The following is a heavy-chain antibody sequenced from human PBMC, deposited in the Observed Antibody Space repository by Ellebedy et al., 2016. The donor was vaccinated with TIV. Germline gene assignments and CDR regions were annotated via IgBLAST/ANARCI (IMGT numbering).Heavy chain of an antibody. CDR1: GGSITRSSYY. CDR2: IYYSEST. J-gene: IGHJ5*02. V-gene: IGHV4-39*01. CDR3: ARWFGELLYVRWFDP. Sequence: SETLSLTCTVSGGSITRSSYYWGWIRQPPGKGLEWIGSIYYSESTFYNPSLKSRVTISVDTSKSQFSLRLTSVTAADTAVYYCARWFGELLYVRWFDPWGQGTLVTVSS. D-gene: IGHD3-10*01.